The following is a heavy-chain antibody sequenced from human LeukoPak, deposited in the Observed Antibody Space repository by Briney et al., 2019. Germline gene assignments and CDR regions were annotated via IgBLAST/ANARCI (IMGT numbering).Heavy chain of an antibody. CDR2: INTYSSDT. V-gene: IGHV1-2*02. CDR3: ARGAFFHAFDF. D-gene: IGHD3-3*01. Sequence: ASVKVSCKASGYTFTDLWIQWVRQAPGQGLEWLGWINTYSSDTIYAQKFQGRVTMTRDTSLTTTYMDLSRLTSDDTAVYYCARGAFFHAFDFWDQGTMVIVSS. CDR1: GYTFTDLW. J-gene: IGHJ3*01.